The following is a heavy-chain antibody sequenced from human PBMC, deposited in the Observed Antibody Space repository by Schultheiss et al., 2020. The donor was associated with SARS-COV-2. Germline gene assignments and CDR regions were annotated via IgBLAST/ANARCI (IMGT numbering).Heavy chain of an antibody. V-gene: IGHV3-53*04. Sequence: GESLKISCAASGFTFSNAWMSWVRQAPGKGLEWVSVIYSGGSTYYADSVKGRFTISRHNSKNTLYLQMNSLRAEDTAVYYCASSTIFGVVIPLDVWGKGTTVTVSS. CDR1: GFTFSNAW. D-gene: IGHD3-3*01. J-gene: IGHJ6*04. CDR2: IYSGGST. CDR3: ASSTIFGVVIPLDV.